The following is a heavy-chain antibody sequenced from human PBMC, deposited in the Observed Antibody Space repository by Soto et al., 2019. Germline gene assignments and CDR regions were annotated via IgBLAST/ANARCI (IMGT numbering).Heavy chain of an antibody. V-gene: IGHV3-7*01. Sequence: GGSLRLSCAASGFTFSSYWMSWVRQAPGKGLEWVANIKQDGSEKYYVDSVKGRFTISRDNAKNSLYLQMNSLRAEDTAVYYCARDLTVVAATPSGMEEYRLPDYWGQGTLVTVSS. CDR3: ARDLTVVAATPSGMEEYRLPDY. CDR2: IKQDGSEK. CDR1: GFTFSSYW. J-gene: IGHJ4*02. D-gene: IGHD2-15*01.